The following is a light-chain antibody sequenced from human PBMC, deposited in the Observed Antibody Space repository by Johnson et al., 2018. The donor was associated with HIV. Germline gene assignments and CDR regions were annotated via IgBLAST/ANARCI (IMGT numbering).Light chain of an antibody. CDR3: GTWDSSLSTYV. CDR2: ENN. J-gene: IGLJ1*01. V-gene: IGLV1-51*02. CDR1: SSNIGNNY. Sequence: QAVLTQPPSVSAAPGQKVTISCSGSSSNIGNNYVSWYQHLPGTAPKLLIYENNKRPSGIPDLFSGSKSGTSATLGITGLQTGDEADYYCGTWDSSLSTYVFGTGTKVTVL.